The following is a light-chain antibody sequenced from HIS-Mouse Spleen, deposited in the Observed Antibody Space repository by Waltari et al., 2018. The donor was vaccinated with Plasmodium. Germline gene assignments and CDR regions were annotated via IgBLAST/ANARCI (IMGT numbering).Light chain of an antibody. Sequence: QSALTHPRSVSGSPGQPVPIFCTGTSSDVGGYTYVSWYQQHPGKAPKLMIYDVSKRPSGVPDRFSGSKSGNTASLTISGLQAEDEADYYCCSYAGSYTLVFGGGTKLTVL. CDR3: CSYAGSYTLV. J-gene: IGLJ2*01. CDR2: DVS. V-gene: IGLV2-11*01. CDR1: SSDVGGYTY.